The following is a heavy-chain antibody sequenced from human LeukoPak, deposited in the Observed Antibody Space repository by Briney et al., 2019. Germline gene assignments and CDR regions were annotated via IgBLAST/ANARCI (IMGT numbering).Heavy chain of an antibody. CDR2: IYYSGST. CDR3: ARRGGHGGSFDY. Sequence: SETLSLTCTVSGGSISSGDYYWSWIRQPPGRGLEWIGYIYYSGSTNYNPSLKSRVSISVDTSKNHFSLKLSSVTAADTAVYYCARRGGHGGSFDYWGQGTLVTVSS. J-gene: IGHJ4*02. CDR1: GGSISSGDYY. D-gene: IGHD4-23*01. V-gene: IGHV4-30-4*08.